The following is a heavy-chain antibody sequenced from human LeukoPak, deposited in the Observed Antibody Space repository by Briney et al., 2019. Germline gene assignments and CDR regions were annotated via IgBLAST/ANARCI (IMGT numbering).Heavy chain of an antibody. V-gene: IGHV4-59*01. CDR1: GGSISSYY. CDR2: IYYSGST. Sequence: PSETLSLTCTVSGGSISSYYWSWIRQPPGKGLEWIGYIYYSGSTNYNPSLKSRVTISVDTSKNQFSLKLSSVTAADTAVYYCARAGNDYGDWGAFDIWGQGTMVTVSS. CDR3: ARAGNDYGDWGAFDI. J-gene: IGHJ3*02. D-gene: IGHD4-17*01.